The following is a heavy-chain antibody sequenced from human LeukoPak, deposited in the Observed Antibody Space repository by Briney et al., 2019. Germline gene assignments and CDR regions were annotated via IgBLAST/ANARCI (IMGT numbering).Heavy chain of an antibody. J-gene: IGHJ4*02. CDR3: ARSGYSGYVNFDC. CDR2: INPNSGGT. CDR1: GYTFSGYY. D-gene: IGHD5-12*01. Sequence: SVKVSCKASGYTFSGYYSHWVRQAPGQGLEWMGWINPNSGGTNYAQKFQGRVTMTRDTSLSTAYMELSRLRSDDTAMYFCARSGYSGYVNFDCWGQGTLVTVSS. V-gene: IGHV1-2*02.